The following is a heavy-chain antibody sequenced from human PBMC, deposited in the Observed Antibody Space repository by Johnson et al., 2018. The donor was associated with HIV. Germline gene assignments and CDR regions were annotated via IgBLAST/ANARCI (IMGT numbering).Heavy chain of an antibody. V-gene: IGHV3-7*01. D-gene: IGHD4-17*01. Sequence: MQLVESGGGVVQPGGSLRLSCAASGFTFSSYGMHWVRQAPGKGLEWVANIKQDGSEKYYVDSVKGRFTISRDNVKKSLYLQMNSRRAEDTAVYYCARDWDYVHAPPAGPFDIWGQGTMVTVSS. J-gene: IGHJ3*02. CDR1: GFTFSSYG. CDR3: ARDWDYVHAPPAGPFDI. CDR2: IKQDGSEK.